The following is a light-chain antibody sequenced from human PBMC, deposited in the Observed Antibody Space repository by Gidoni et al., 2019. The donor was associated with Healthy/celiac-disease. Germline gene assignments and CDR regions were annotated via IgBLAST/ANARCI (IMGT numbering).Light chain of an antibody. V-gene: IGLV2-14*03. J-gene: IGLJ3*02. CDR2: DVS. Sequence: QSALTPPASVSGSPGHSITISCTGTSSDVGGYNYVSWYQHHPGKAPKLMIYDVSNRPSGVSNRFSGLQAEDEADYYCSSYTSSSTLEVFGGGTKLTVL. CDR3: SSYTSSSTLEV. CDR1: SSDVGGYNY.